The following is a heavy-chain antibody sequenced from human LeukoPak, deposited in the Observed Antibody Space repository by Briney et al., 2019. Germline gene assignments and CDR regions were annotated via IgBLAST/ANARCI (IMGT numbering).Heavy chain of an antibody. CDR2: IIGSGGIT. V-gene: IGHV3-23*01. D-gene: IGHD3-22*01. CDR1: GFTFSSYA. J-gene: IGHJ4*02. CDR3: ASGSITTISPFDY. Sequence: PGGSLRLPCAASGFTFSSYAMSWGRQAPGKGLEWVSSIIGSGGITYYADSVKGRFKISRDNSKKTLYLQMNSLRAEDTAVYYCASGSITTISPFDYWGQGTLVTVSS.